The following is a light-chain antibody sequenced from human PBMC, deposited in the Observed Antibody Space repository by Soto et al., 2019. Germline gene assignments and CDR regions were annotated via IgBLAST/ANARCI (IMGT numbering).Light chain of an antibody. CDR1: QSVSSY. CDR2: AAS. CDR3: QQRSKWPWT. J-gene: IGKJ1*01. Sequence: EIVLTQSPATLSLSPGERATLSCWASQSVSSYLAWYQHKPGQAPRLLIYAASSRATGIPARFSGSGSGTDFPPTISSLAPEDFAVYYCQQRSKWPWTFGQGTKVDIK. V-gene: IGKV3-11*01.